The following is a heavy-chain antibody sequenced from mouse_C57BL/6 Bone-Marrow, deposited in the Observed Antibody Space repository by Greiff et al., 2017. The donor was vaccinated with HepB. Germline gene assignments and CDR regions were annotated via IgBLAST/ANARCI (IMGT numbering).Heavy chain of an antibody. J-gene: IGHJ2*01. Sequence: EVQLVESGGGLVQPKGSLKLSCAASGFSFNTYAMNWVRQAPGKGLEWVARIRSKSNNYATYYADSVKDRFTITRDDSESMLYLQMNNLKTEDTAMYYDVRGRWLLPFDYWGQGTTLTVSS. CDR2: IRSKSNNYAT. CDR1: GFSFNTYA. V-gene: IGHV10-1*01. CDR3: VRGRWLLPFDY. D-gene: IGHD2-3*01.